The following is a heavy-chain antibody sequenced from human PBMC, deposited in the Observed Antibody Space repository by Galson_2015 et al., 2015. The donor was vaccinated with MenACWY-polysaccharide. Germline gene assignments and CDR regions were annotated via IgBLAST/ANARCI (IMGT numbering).Heavy chain of an antibody. D-gene: IGHD5-12*01. Sequence: SVKVCCKASGYTFNSYGITWGRQAPGQGLEWMGWISEYNGGKSYEERFDGRVAMKGDMSTSTFDRELGSLTSEDTAIYYCARDKPPTTDVDYYSGLHVWGQGTTVFVSS. CDR1: GYTFNSYG. CDR3: ARDKPPTTDVDYYSGLHV. J-gene: IGHJ6*02. V-gene: IGHV1-18*01. CDR2: ISEYNGGK.